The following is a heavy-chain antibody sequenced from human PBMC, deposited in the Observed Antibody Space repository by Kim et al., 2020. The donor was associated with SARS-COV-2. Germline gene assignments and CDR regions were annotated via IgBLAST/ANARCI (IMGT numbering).Heavy chain of an antibody. CDR3: ARVARPGYGRGWFDP. CDR2: ISYDGSNK. J-gene: IGHJ5*02. D-gene: IGHD6-13*01. V-gene: IGHV3-30*04. CDR1: GFTFSSYA. Sequence: VGSLRLSCAASGFTFSSYAMHWVRQAPGKGLEWVAVISYDGSNKYYVDSVKGRFTISRDNSKNTLYLQMNSLRAEDTAVYYCARVARPGYGRGWFDPWGQGTLVTVSS.